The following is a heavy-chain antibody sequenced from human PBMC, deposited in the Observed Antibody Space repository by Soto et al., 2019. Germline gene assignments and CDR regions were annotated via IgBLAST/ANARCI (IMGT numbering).Heavy chain of an antibody. D-gene: IGHD3-10*01. J-gene: IGHJ4*02. Sequence: GGSLRLSCAASGFTVSSNYMSWVRQAPGKGLEWVSVIYSGGSGSTYYADSVKGRFTISRDISKNTVYLQMNSLRAEDTAVYYCARDGSSRPTAYWGQGTLVTVSS. CDR2: IYSGGSGST. V-gene: IGHV3-66*01. CDR1: GFTVSSNY. CDR3: ARDGSSRPTAY.